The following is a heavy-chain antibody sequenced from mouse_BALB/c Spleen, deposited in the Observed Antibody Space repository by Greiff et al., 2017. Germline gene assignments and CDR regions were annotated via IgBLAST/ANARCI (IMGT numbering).Heavy chain of an antibody. CDR1: GYTFTSYW. Sequence: QVQLKQSGAELAKPGASVKMSCKASGYTFTSYWMHWVKQRPGQGLEWIGYINPSTGYTEYNQKFKDKATLTADKSSSTAYMQLSSLTSEDSAVYYCARPSNSLLRLRYFDVWGAGTTVTVSS. D-gene: IGHD1-2*01. CDR2: INPSTGYT. J-gene: IGHJ1*01. V-gene: IGHV1-7*01. CDR3: ARPSNSLLRLRYFDV.